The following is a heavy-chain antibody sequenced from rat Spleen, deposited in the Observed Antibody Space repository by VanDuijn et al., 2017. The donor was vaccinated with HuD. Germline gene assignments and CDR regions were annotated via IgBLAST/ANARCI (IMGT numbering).Heavy chain of an antibody. CDR2: IDGTGST. J-gene: IGHJ3*01. Sequence: EVHLQESGPGLVKPSQSLSLTCSVTGYSIISSYRWSWIRKFPGNKLEWMGYIDGTGSTNYSPSLESRISITRDTSKNQFFLQVNSVTTEDTATYYCARWNNYAAHWGQGTLVTVSS. CDR3: ARWNNYAAH. CDR1: GYSIISSYR. D-gene: IGHD1-10*01. V-gene: IGHV3-3*01.